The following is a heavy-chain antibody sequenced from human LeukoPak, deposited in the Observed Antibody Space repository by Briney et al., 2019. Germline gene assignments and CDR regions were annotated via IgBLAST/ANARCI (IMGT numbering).Heavy chain of an antibody. J-gene: IGHJ6*03. D-gene: IGHD1-26*01. CDR3: ARDFSRGSYKGRDYYMDV. V-gene: IGHV3-21*01. Sequence: GGSLRLSCAASGFTFSSHSMNWVRQAPGKGLEWVSCISTSSSYIYYADSVKGRFTISRDNSKSTLYLQMNSLRAEDTAVYYCARDFSRGSYKGRDYYMDVWGKGTTVTVSS. CDR2: ISTSSSYI. CDR1: GFTFSSHS.